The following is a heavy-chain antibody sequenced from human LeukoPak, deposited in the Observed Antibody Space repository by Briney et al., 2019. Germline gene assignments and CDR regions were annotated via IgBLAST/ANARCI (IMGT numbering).Heavy chain of an antibody. D-gene: IGHD1-7*01. CDR1: GFTFDDYA. CDR2: ISWNSGSI. Sequence: AGGSLRLSCAASGFTFDDYAMHWVRQAPGKGLEWVSGISWNSGSIGYADSVKGRFTISRDNAKNSLYLQMNSLRAEDTALYYCAREDHFNWNYSYWGQGTLVTVSS. V-gene: IGHV3-9*01. CDR3: AREDHFNWNYSY. J-gene: IGHJ4*02.